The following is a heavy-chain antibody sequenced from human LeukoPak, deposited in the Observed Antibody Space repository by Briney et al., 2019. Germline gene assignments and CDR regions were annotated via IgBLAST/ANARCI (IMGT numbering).Heavy chain of an antibody. CDR2: ISSSSSYI. CDR1: GFTFSSYS. J-gene: IGHJ6*03. V-gene: IGHV3-21*01. CDR3: ARDTRIAAAGTSSMDV. Sequence: GGSLRLSCAASGFTFSSYSMNWVRQAPGKGLEWVSSISSSSSYIYYADSVKSRFTISRDNAKNSLYLQMNSLRAEDTAVYYCARDTRIAAAGTSSMDVWGKGTTVTVSS. D-gene: IGHD6-13*01.